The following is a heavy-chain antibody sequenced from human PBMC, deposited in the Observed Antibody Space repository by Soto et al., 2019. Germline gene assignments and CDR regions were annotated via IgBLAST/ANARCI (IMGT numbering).Heavy chain of an antibody. J-gene: IGHJ3*02. CDR3: AKRNPSYCGGDCYADAFDI. CDR1: GFTFSSYA. D-gene: IGHD2-21*02. Sequence: GGSLRLSCAASGFTFSSYAMSWVRQAPEKGLEWVSAISGSGGSTYYADSVKGRFTISRDNSKNTLYLQMNSLRAEDTAVYYCAKRNPSYCGGDCYADAFDIWGQGTMVIVSS. CDR2: ISGSGGST. V-gene: IGHV3-23*01.